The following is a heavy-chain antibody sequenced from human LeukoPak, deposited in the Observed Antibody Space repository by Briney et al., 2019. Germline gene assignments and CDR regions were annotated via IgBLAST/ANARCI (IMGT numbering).Heavy chain of an antibody. CDR2: LYIDGNT. V-gene: IGHV3-53*01. CDR3: AGDQWLALQH. D-gene: IGHD6-19*01. Sequence: GGSLRLSCAASGFTVSNNYMSWVRQAPGKGLEWVSVLYIDGNTYYADSVKGRLTISRDNSKNTLYLQMSSLRAEDTAVYYCAGDQWLALQHWGQGTLVTVSS. J-gene: IGHJ1*01. CDR1: GFTVSNNY.